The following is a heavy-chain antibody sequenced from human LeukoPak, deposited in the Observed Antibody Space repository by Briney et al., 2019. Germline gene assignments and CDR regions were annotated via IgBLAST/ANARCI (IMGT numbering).Heavy chain of an antibody. D-gene: IGHD4-17*01. CDR3: ARGSTVTTGYWYFDL. CDR2: INPSGGST. Sequence: ASVKVSCKASGYTFTSYYMHWVRQAPGQGLEWVGIINPSGGSTSYAQKFQGRVTMTTDTSTSTAYMELRSLRSDDTAVYYCARGSTVTTGYWYFDLWGRGTLVTVSS. J-gene: IGHJ2*01. V-gene: IGHV1-46*01. CDR1: GYTFTSYY.